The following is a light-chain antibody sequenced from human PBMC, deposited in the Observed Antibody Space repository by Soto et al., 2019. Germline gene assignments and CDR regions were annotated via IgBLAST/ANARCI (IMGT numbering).Light chain of an antibody. V-gene: IGLV1-44*01. J-gene: IGLJ2*01. CDR2: SDN. Sequence: QSVLTQPPSASGTPGQRVTISCSGSRSSIGTNTVTWYQQLPGTAPKLLIYSDNQRPSGVPDRFSGSKSGTSASLAIIALQSDDEAAYYCAAWDVRFVVFGGGTKVTVL. CDR1: RSSIGTNT. CDR3: AAWDVRFVV.